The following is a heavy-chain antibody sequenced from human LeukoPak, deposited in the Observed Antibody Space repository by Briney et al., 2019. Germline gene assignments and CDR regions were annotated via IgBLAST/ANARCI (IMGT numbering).Heavy chain of an antibody. J-gene: IGHJ4*02. Sequence: SETLSLNCSVPGGSISSYWWSWIRQPAGKGLEFIGRIYTTGRTNYNPSLKSRVSMSVDTSKNKFSLELRSVTAADTAVYFCARAGYTISSYRFDYWGQGALVTVSS. V-gene: IGHV4-4*07. CDR3: ARAGYTISSYRFDY. CDR1: GGSISSYW. CDR2: IYTTGRT. D-gene: IGHD3-16*02.